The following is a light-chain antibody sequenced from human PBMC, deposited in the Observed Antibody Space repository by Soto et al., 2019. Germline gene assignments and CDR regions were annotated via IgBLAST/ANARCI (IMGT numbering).Light chain of an antibody. J-gene: IGKJ4*01. V-gene: IGKV1-39*01. CDR2: SAS. Sequence: DIQMPQSPSSLSASVGDRVTITCRASQNINSYLNWYQQKPGKSPRLLIYSASNLQTGVPSGFSGSGSGTDFTLTISSLQTEDFATYYCQQTQSFPLTFGGGTKVEI. CDR3: QQTQSFPLT. CDR1: QNINSY.